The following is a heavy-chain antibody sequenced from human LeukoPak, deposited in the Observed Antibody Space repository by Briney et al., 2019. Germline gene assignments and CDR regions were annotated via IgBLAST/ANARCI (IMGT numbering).Heavy chain of an antibody. Sequence: SETLSLTCNVSGASISSSRSFWGWIRQPPGKGLEWIVSIFSVGNTYYNPSLKSRVSISIDTLKNQLSLRLSSVTAADTAIYFCARPQLGSSAGYVDHWGQGILVTVSS. CDR1: GASISSSRSF. D-gene: IGHD3-9*01. CDR3: ARPQLGSSAGYVDH. V-gene: IGHV4-39*01. J-gene: IGHJ4*02. CDR2: IFSVGNT.